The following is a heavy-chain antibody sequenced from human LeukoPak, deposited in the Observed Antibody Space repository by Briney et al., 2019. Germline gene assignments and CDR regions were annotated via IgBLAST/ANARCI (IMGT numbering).Heavy chain of an antibody. CDR3: ARDGAAAGQVY. V-gene: IGHV3-21*01. J-gene: IGHJ4*02. CDR2: ISSSSSYI. CDR1: GFTFSSYS. D-gene: IGHD6-13*01. Sequence: GGSLRLSSAASGFTFSSYSMNWVRQATGKGLEWVSSISSSSSYIYYADSVKGRFTISRDNAKNSLYLQMNSLRAEDTAVYYCARDGAAAGQVYWGQGTLVTVSS.